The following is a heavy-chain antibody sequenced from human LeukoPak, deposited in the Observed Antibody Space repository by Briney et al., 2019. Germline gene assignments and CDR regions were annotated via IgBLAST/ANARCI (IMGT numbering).Heavy chain of an antibody. D-gene: IGHD3-22*01. CDR1: GGSISSYY. J-gene: IGHJ6*03. Sequence: SETLSLTCTVSGGSISSYYWSWIRQPPGKGLEWIGYIYYSGSTNYNPSLKSRVTISVDTSKNQFSLKLSSVTAADTAVYYCARDGTYYYDSSGYYYYYYMDVWGKGTTVTISS. CDR3: ARDGTYYYDSSGYYYYYYMDV. CDR2: IYYSGST. V-gene: IGHV4-59*01.